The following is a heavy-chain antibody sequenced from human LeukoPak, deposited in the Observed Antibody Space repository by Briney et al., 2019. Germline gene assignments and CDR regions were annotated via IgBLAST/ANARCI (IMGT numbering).Heavy chain of an antibody. J-gene: IGHJ2*01. CDR1: GFTFSSYA. D-gene: IGHD3/OR15-3a*01. CDR3: AKGPGLAYWYFDL. Sequence: QTGGSLRLSCAASGFTFSSYAMSWVRQAPGKGLEWVSAISGSGGSTYYADSVKGRFTISRDNSKNTLYLQMNSLRAEDTAVYYCAKGPGLAYWYFDLWGRGTLVTVSS. V-gene: IGHV3-23*01. CDR2: ISGSGGST.